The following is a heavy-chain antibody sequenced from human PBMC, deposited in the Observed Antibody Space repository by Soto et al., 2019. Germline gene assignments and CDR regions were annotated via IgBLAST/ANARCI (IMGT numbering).Heavy chain of an antibody. CDR1: GYTFSDCR. CDR3: ARDGPHRWIDY. CDR2: INPSGGAT. Sequence: ASVKVSCKASGYTFSDCRMHWVRQAPGQGLEWMGIINPSGGATTYAQKFQGRVTMTRDTSTSTVYMDLSSLTSEDTAVYYCARDGPHRWIDYWGQGTLVXVSS. J-gene: IGHJ4*02. V-gene: IGHV1-46*01.